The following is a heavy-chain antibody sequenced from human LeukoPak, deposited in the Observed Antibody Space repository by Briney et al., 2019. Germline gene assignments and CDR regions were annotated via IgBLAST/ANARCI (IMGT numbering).Heavy chain of an antibody. V-gene: IGHV4-39*01. J-gene: IGHJ4*02. CDR1: GGSISSSSYY. D-gene: IGHD1-26*01. CDR2: IYYSGST. CDR3: ARNGIVGAFY. Sequence: PSETLSLTCTASGGSISSSSYYWGWIRQPPGKGLEWIGSIYYSGSTYYNPSLKSRVTISVDTSKNQFSLKLSSVTAADTAVYYCARNGIVGAFYWGQGTLVTVSS.